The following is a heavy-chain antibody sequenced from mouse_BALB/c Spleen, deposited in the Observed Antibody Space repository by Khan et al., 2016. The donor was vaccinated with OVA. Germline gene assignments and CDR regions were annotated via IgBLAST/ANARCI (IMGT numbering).Heavy chain of an antibody. CDR2: ISSDGDYT. D-gene: IGHD2-1*01. J-gene: IGHJ3*01. V-gene: IGHV5-9-3*01. CDR3: ARSPYGNFAY. CDR1: GFTFSTYA. Sequence: EVELVESGGGLVKPGGSLKLSCAAFGFTFSTYAMSWVRQTPEKRLEWVATISSDGDYTYFPDNVTGRFTISRDNAKNTLCLQMTSLRSEDTAMYYCARSPYGNFAYWGQGTLVTVSA.